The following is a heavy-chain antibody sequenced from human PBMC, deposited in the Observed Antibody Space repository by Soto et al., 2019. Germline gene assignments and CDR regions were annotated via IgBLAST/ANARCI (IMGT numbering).Heavy chain of an antibody. CDR3: ARSIAAWGYYYYGMDV. V-gene: IGHV6-1*01. J-gene: IGHJ6*02. CDR1: GDSVSSNSAA. Sequence: PSQTLSLTCAISGDSVSSNSAAWNWIRQSPSRGLEWLGRTYYRSKWYNDYAVSVKSRITINPDTSKNQFSLQLNSVTPEDTAVYYCARSIAAWGYYYYGMDVWGQGTTVTVSS. CDR2: TYYRSKWYN. D-gene: IGHD6-6*01.